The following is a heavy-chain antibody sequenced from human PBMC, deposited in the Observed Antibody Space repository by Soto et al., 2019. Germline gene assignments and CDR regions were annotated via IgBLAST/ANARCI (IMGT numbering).Heavy chain of an antibody. CDR1: GGTFSSYA. Sequence: QVQLVQSGAEVKKPGSSAKVSCKASGGTFSSYAISWVRQAPGQGLEWMGGIIPIFGTANYAQKFQGRVTITADKSTSTAYMELSSLRSEDTAVYYCAREDYYDSSGYYYGDWYFDLWGRGTLVTVSS. CDR2: IIPIFGTA. V-gene: IGHV1-69*06. CDR3: AREDYYDSSGYYYGDWYFDL. J-gene: IGHJ2*01. D-gene: IGHD3-22*01.